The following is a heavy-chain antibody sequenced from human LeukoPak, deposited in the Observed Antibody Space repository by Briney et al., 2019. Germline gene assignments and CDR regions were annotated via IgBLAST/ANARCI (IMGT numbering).Heavy chain of an antibody. Sequence: SQTLSLTCTVSGGSISSGGYCWSWIRQHPGKGLEWIVYIYYSGSTYYNPSLKSRFTISVDTSKNQFSLKLSSVTAADTAVYYCARVVGPKSSWYLYFDYWGQGTLVTVSS. V-gene: IGHV4-31*03. J-gene: IGHJ4*02. D-gene: IGHD6-13*01. CDR2: IYYSGST. CDR3: ARVVGPKSSWYLYFDY. CDR1: GGSISSGGYC.